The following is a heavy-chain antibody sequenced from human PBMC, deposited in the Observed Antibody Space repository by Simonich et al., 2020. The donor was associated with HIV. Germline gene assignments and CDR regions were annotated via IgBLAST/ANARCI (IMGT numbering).Heavy chain of an antibody. Sequence: EVQLLESGGGLVQPGGSLRLSCAGSGFTFSNYAMTWVRQAPGKGLGGVPVLGILVTTYYADSVVGRFIISRDNSKNTLYLQMDSLRAGDTALYYCAKDQLGTDGFDIWGQGTMVTVSS. D-gene: IGHD7-27*01. CDR1: GFTFSNYA. V-gene: IGHV3-23*01. CDR2: LGILVTT. J-gene: IGHJ3*02. CDR3: AKDQLGTDGFDI.